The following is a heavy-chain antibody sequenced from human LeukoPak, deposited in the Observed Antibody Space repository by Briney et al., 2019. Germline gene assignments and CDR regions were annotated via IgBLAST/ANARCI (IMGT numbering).Heavy chain of an antibody. CDR2: IYYSGST. V-gene: IGHV4-39*01. CDR1: GGSISSSSYY. CDR3: TSCYSDWFNS. J-gene: IGHJ5*01. D-gene: IGHD2-21*02. Sequence: SESLSLTCTVSGGSISSSSYYWGWIRQPPGKGLEWIGSIYYSGSTYYNPSLKSRVTISVDTSKNQFSLKLSSVTAADTAVYYCTSCYSDWFNSWGQGTLVTVSS.